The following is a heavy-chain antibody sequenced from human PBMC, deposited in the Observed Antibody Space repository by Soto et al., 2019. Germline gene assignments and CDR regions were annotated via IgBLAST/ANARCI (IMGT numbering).Heavy chain of an antibody. CDR1: GFTFSDYY. CDR3: ARDKYNWNYLGHRAFDI. V-gene: IGHV3-11*01. D-gene: IGHD1-7*01. Sequence: PGGSLRLSCAASGFTFSDYYMSWIRQAPGKGLEWVSYISSSGSTIYYADSVKGRFTISRDNAKNSLYLQMNSLRAEDTAVYYCARDKYNWNYLGHRAFDIWGQGTMVTVSS. J-gene: IGHJ3*02. CDR2: ISSSGSTI.